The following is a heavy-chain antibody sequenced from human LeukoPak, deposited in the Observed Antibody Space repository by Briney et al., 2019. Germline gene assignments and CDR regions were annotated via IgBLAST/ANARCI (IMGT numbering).Heavy chain of an antibody. CDR1: GYTFTGYY. CDR2: INPNSGGT. J-gene: IGHJ4*02. CDR3: ARVSRWSSWWFDY. V-gene: IGHV1-2*02. D-gene: IGHD6-13*01. Sequence: ASVKVSCKASGYTFTGYYMHWVRQAPGQGLEWMGWINPNSGGTNYAQKFQGRVTMPTGTSTRTAYMELRSLRSDDTAVYYCARVSRWSSWWFDYWGQGTLVTVSS.